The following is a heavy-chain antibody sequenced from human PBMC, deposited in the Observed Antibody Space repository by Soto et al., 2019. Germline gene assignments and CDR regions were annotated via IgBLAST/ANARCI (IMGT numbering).Heavy chain of an antibody. J-gene: IGHJ4*02. CDR2: MNPNSGNT. CDR3: ARGIPVRDRPLTPNY. V-gene: IGHV1-8*01. CDR1: GYTFTSYD. Sequence: ASVKVSCTASGYTFTSYDINWVRQATGQGLEWMGWMNPNSGNTGYAQKFQGRVTMTRNTSISTAYMELSSLRSEDTAVYYCARGIPVRDRPLTPNYWGQGTLVTVSS. D-gene: IGHD3-10*01.